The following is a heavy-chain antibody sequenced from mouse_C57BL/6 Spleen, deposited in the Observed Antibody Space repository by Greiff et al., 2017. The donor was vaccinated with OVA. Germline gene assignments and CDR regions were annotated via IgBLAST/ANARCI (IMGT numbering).Heavy chain of an antibody. CDR3: ARGGGAWFAY. CDR2: ISDGGSYT. J-gene: IGHJ3*01. V-gene: IGHV5-4*01. CDR1: GFTFSSYA. Sequence: DVQLVESGGGLVKPGGSLKLSCAASGFTFSSYAMSWVRQTPEKRLEWVATISDGGSYTYYPDNVKGRFTISRDNAKINLYLQMSHLKSEDTAMYYCARGGGAWFAYWGQGTLVTVSA.